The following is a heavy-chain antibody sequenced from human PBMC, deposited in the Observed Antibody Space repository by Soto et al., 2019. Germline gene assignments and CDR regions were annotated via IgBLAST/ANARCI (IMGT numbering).Heavy chain of an antibody. J-gene: IGHJ6*02. CDR3: ARVKSHRLPYYYGMDV. CDR1: GGTFSSYA. D-gene: IGHD5-18*01. V-gene: IGHV1-69*13. Sequence: ASLKRSCKAAGGTFSSYAISWVRHAPGQGLEWMGGIIPIFGTANYAQKFQGRVTITADESTSTAYMELSSLRSEDTAVYYCARVKSHRLPYYYGMDVRGQRTTVTVSS. CDR2: IIPIFGTA.